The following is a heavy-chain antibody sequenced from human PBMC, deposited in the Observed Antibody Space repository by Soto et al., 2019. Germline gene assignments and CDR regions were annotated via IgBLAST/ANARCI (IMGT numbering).Heavy chain of an antibody. Sequence: EVPLVESGGGLVKPGGSLRLSCAASGFTFSNAWMSWVRQAPGKGLEWVGRIKSKTDGGTTDYAAPVKGRFTISRDDEKNTLYLQMNSLKTEETAVYYCTTVDVVVGDYGMDVWGQGTTVTVSS. J-gene: IGHJ6*02. CDR2: IKSKTDGGTT. V-gene: IGHV3-15*01. D-gene: IGHD2-2*01. CDR3: TTVDVVVGDYGMDV. CDR1: GFTFSNAW.